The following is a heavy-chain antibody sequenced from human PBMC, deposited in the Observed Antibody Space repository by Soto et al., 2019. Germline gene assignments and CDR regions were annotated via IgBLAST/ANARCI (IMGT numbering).Heavy chain of an antibody. CDR1: GDSIKTETW. CDR2: IKHTGDA. CDR3: GLPIYYFDS. D-gene: IGHD5-18*01. J-gene: IGHJ4*02. Sequence: PSETLSLTCAVSGDSIKTETWWSWLRQLPGTGLEWIGEIKHTGDANANPALRSRVSKSQVVLTMTNVDPVDTGTYFCTRALREGLPIYYFDSWGQGTLVTVSS. V-gene: IGHV4-4*02.